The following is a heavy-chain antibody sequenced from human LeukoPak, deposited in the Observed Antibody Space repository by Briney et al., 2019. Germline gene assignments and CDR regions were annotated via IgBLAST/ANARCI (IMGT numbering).Heavy chain of an antibody. V-gene: IGHV1-2*02. Sequence: GASVKVSCKASGYTFTSYDINWVRQATGQGLEWMGWINSNSGGTNYAQKFQGRVTMSRDTSISTAYMELSRLRSDDTAVYYCARFVDVYYDILTGFQDAFDIWGQGTMVTVSS. J-gene: IGHJ3*02. CDR3: ARFVDVYYDILTGFQDAFDI. CDR1: GYTFTSYD. D-gene: IGHD3-9*01. CDR2: INSNSGGT.